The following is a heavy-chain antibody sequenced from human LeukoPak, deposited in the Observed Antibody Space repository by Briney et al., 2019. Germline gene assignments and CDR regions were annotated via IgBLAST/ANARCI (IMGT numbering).Heavy chain of an antibody. J-gene: IGHJ5*02. CDR3: ARGLLWFGEGENWFDP. CDR2: IYPGDSDT. CDR1: GYSFTSYW. D-gene: IGHD3-10*01. Sequence: GESLKISCKGSGYSFTSYWIGWVRQMPGKGLEWMGIIYPGDSDTRYSPSFQGQVTISADKSISTAYLQWSSLKASDTAMYYCARGLLWFGEGENWFDPWGQGTLVTVSS. V-gene: IGHV5-51*01.